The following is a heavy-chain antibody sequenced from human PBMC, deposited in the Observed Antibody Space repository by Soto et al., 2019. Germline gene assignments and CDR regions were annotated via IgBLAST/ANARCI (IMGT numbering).Heavy chain of an antibody. CDR2: IYHSGST. CDR3: ARNMVQYYYYGMDV. CDR1: GGSISSGGYS. V-gene: IGHV4-30-2*01. J-gene: IGHJ6*02. Sequence: PSETLSLTCAVSGGSISSGGYSWSWIRQPPGKGLEWIGYIYHSGSTYYNPSLKSRVTISVDRSKNQFSLKLSSVAAADTAVYYCARNMVQYYYYGMDVWGQGTTVTVSS. D-gene: IGHD1-1*01.